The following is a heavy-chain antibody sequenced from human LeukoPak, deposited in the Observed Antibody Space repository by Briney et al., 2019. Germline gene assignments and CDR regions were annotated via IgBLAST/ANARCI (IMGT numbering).Heavy chain of an antibody. CDR3: ARDGWGVAVLE. Sequence: GASVKVSCKASGYTFTSYYMHWVRQAPGQGLEWRGIINPSGGSTSYAQKFQGRVTMTRDTSTSTVYMELSSLRSEDTAVYYCARDGWGVAVLEWGQGTLVTVSS. D-gene: IGHD6-19*01. CDR2: INPSGGST. V-gene: IGHV1-46*01. J-gene: IGHJ4*02. CDR1: GYTFTSYY.